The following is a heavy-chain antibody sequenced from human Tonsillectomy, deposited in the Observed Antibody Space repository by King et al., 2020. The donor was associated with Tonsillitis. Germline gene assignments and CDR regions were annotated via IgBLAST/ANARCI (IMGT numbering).Heavy chain of an antibody. D-gene: IGHD2-2*01. CDR3: AREGLGYCSNTSCYDAWRSYDMDV. CDR2: ISSTSSYI. J-gene: IGHJ6*03. CDR1: GFTFSDHS. V-gene: IGHV3-21*01. Sequence: VQLVEYGGGLVKPGGSLRLSCAASGFTFSDHSMNWVRQAPGKGLEWVSSISSTSSYIIYADSVKGRFTISRDNAKNSLYLQMNSLRAEDTAVYYCAREGLGYCSNTSCYDAWRSYDMDVWGKGTTVTV.